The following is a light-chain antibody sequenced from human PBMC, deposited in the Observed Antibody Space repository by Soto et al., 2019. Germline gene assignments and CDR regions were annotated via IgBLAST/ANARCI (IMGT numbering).Light chain of an antibody. Sequence: DIQMTQSPSSLSASVGDRVTITCRASQDIANYLAWYHQKPGKVPKLLIYAASTLQSGVPSRFSGSGSGTDFTLTISSLQPEDVATYYCQQYNSAPLTFGGGTKVEIK. V-gene: IGKV1-27*01. J-gene: IGKJ4*01. CDR1: QDIANY. CDR2: AAS. CDR3: QQYNSAPLT.